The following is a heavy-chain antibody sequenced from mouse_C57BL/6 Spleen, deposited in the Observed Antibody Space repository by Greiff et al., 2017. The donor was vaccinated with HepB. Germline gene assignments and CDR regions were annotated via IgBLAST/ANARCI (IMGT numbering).Heavy chain of an antibody. J-gene: IGHJ3*01. CDR2: IRSKSSNYAT. CDR1: GFTFNTYA. Sequence: EVQRVESGGGLVQPKGSLKLSCAASGFTFNTYAMHWVRQAPGKGLEWVARIRSKSSNYATYYADSVNDRFTISRDDSQSMLYLQMNNLKTEDTAMYYCVRANDGYYPAWFAYWGQGTLVTVSA. CDR3: VRANDGYYPAWFAY. V-gene: IGHV10-3*01. D-gene: IGHD2-3*01.